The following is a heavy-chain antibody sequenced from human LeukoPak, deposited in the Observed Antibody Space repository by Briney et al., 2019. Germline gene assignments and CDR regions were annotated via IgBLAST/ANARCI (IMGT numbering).Heavy chain of an antibody. CDR2: IYSGGST. CDR1: GFTVSSNF. J-gene: IGHJ4*02. CDR3: ARDPFEY. V-gene: IGHV3-53*01. Sequence: GGSLRLSCAASGFTVSSNFMSWVRQAPGQGLEWVSVIYSGGSTYYAGSVKGRFTISRDHSKNTLYLQMNSLRADDTPVYYCARDPFEYWGQGTVVSVSS.